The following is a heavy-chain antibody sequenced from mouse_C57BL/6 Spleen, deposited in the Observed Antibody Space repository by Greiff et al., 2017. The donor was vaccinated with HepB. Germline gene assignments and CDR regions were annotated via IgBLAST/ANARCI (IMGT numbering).Heavy chain of an antibody. D-gene: IGHD3-3*01. CDR3: TRGGTGGYFDY. J-gene: IGHJ2*01. Sequence: EVKVVESGEGLVKPGGSLKLSCAASGFTFSSYAMSWVRQTPEKRLEWVAYISSGGDYIYYADTVKGRFTISRDNARNTLYLQMSSLKSEDTAMYYCTRGGTGGYFDYWGQGTTLTVSS. V-gene: IGHV5-9-1*02. CDR1: GFTFSSYA. CDR2: ISSGGDYI.